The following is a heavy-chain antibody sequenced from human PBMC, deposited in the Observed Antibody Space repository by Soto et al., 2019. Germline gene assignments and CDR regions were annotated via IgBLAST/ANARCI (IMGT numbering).Heavy chain of an antibody. CDR3: AKEDIGAYFDY. D-gene: IGHD5-12*01. V-gene: IGHV3-30-3*01. CDR2: MSHDGSSS. J-gene: IGHJ4*02. CDR1: GFSFSNYA. Sequence: PGGSLRLSCAASGFSFSNYAMHWVRQTPDKGLEWVAVMSHDGSSSFYADSVKGRFTISRDNSKNTLYLQMNSLRAEDTAVYYCAKEDIGAYFDYWGQGTLVTVSS.